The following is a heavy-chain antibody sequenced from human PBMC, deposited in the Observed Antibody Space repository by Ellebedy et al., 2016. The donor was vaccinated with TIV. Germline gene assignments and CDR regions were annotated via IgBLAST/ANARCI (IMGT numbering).Heavy chain of an antibody. CDR1: GFIFSSFA. V-gene: IGHV3-30*04. CDR2: ISYDGKNK. Sequence: GGSLRLSCAASGFIFSSFAMFWVRQAPGKGLEWVAVISYDGKNKFYADSVKGRFSLSRDTSQNTVFLQMDSLTTEDTAAYYCARGPSASAYLDSWGQGALVIVSS. CDR3: ARGPSASAYLDS. J-gene: IGHJ4*02.